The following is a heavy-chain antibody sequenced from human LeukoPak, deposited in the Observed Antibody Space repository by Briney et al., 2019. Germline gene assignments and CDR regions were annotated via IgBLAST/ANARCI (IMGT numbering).Heavy chain of an antibody. CDR3: AKYPGGFTGIVNYYHMDV. D-gene: IGHD1-26*01. J-gene: IGHJ6*03. Sequence: GGSLRLSCAASGFTFSSYSMNWVRQAPGKGLEWVSAISGSGGSTYYADSVKGRFTISRDNSKNTLYLQMNSLRAEDTAVYYCAKYPGGFTGIVNYYHMDVWGKGTTVTVSS. CDR2: ISGSGGST. V-gene: IGHV3-23*01. CDR1: GFTFSSYS.